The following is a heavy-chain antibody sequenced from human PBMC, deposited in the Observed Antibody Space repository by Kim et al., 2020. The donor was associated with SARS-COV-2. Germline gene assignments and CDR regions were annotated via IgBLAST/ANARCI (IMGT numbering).Heavy chain of an antibody. CDR3: ARDEYDSSGYYYRKSFFY. J-gene: IGHJ4*02. D-gene: IGHD3-22*01. V-gene: IGHV3-11*06. Sequence: KGRFTISRDNAKNSLYLQMNSLRAEDTAVYYCARDEYDSSGYYYRKSFFYWGQGTLVTVSS.